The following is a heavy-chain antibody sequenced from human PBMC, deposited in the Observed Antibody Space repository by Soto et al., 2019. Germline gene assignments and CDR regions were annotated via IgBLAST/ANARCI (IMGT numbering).Heavy chain of an antibody. Sequence: PGGSLRLSCAASGFTFSSYGMHWVRQAPGKGLEWVAVIWYDGSNKYYADSVKGRFTISRDNSKNTLYLQMNSLRAEDTAVYYCARDRGPMTNTGWYLDHWGRGTLVTVSS. CDR2: IWYDGSNK. J-gene: IGHJ2*01. V-gene: IGHV3-33*01. CDR1: GFTFSSYG. D-gene: IGHD3-10*01. CDR3: ARDRGPMTNTGWYLDH.